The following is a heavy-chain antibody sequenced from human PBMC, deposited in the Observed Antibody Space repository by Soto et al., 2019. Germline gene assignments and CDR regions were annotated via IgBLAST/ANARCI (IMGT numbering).Heavy chain of an antibody. J-gene: IGHJ6*02. V-gene: IGHV5-51*01. CDR1: GYSFTSYW. Sequence: GESLKISCKGSGYSFTSYWIGWVRQMPGKGLEWMGIIYPGDSDARYSPSFQGQVTISADKSISTAYLQWSSLKASDTAMYYWATYRASYDILTGYYNYYYYGMDVWGQGTTVTVSS. CDR3: ATYRASYDILTGYYNYYYYGMDV. D-gene: IGHD3-9*01. CDR2: IYPGDSDA.